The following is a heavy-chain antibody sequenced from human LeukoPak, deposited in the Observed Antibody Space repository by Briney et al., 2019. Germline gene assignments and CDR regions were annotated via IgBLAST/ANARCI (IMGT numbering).Heavy chain of an antibody. D-gene: IGHD1-26*01. CDR2: IKQDGSEK. CDR3: ARVGGY. CDR1: GFTFSNYW. Sequence: GGSLRLSCAASGFTFSNYWMNWVRQAPGKGLEWVANIKQDGSEKYYVDSVKGRFTISRDNAKNSLYLQMNSLRAEDTAVYYCARVGGYWGQGTLVTASS. J-gene: IGHJ4*02. V-gene: IGHV3-7*01.